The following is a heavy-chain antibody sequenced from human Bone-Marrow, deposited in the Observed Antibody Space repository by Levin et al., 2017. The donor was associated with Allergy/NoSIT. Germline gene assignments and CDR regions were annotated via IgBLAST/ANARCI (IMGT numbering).Heavy chain of an antibody. CDR3: ARPQGDCSGGSCYSYWFDP. CDR1: GFTVSSNY. CDR2: IYSGGST. Sequence: GESLKISCAASGFTVSSNYMSWVRQAPGKGLEWVSVIYSGGSTYYADSVKGRFTISRDNSKNTLYLQMNSLRAEDTAVYYCARPQGDCSGGSCYSYWFDPWGQGTLVTVSS. V-gene: IGHV3-53*01. J-gene: IGHJ5*02. D-gene: IGHD2-15*01.